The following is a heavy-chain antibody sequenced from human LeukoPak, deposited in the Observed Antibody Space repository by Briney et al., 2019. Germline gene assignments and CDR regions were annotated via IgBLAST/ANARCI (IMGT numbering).Heavy chain of an antibody. CDR1: GYIFTSYS. CDR3: ARDENYGDYLRAFDI. Sequence: ASVKVSCKASGYIFTSYSISWVRQAPGQGLEWMGWISAYNGNTNYAQKLQGRVTMTTDTSTSTAYMELRSLRSDDTAVYYCARDENYGDYLRAFDIWGQGTMVTVSS. J-gene: IGHJ3*02. V-gene: IGHV1-18*01. CDR2: ISAYNGNT. D-gene: IGHD4-17*01.